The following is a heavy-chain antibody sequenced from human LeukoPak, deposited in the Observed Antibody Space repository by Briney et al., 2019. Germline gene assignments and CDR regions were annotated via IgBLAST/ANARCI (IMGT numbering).Heavy chain of an antibody. D-gene: IGHD2-15*01. CDR3: ARDGRYCSGGSCYGY. V-gene: IGHV4-30-2*01. Sequence: SETLSLTCTVSGGSISSGGYYWSWIRQPPGKGLEWIGYIYHSGSTYYNPSLKSRVTISVDRSKNQFSLKLSSVTAADTAVYYCARDGRYCSGGSCYGYWGQGTLVTVSS. J-gene: IGHJ4*02. CDR1: GGSISSGGYY. CDR2: IYHSGST.